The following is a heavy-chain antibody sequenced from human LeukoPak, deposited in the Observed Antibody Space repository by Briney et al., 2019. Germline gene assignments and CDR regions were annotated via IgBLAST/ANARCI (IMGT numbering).Heavy chain of an antibody. CDR3: TTSGTPFEY. V-gene: IGHV3-15*01. CDR2: IKNKGDGGTT. J-gene: IGHJ4*02. D-gene: IGHD3-10*01. CDR1: GFTFTKAW. Sequence: GGSLRLSCAASGFTFTKAWMSWVRLAQGKGLEWVGRIKNKGDGGTTDYAAPVKGRFTVSRDDSKSTLYPQMNSLKTEDTAVYYCTTSGTPFEYWGQGTLVTVSS.